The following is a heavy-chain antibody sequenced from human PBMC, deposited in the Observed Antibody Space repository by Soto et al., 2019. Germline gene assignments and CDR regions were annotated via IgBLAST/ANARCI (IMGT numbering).Heavy chain of an antibody. CDR1: GFTFSHNA. CDR2: MSYDGSNE. Sequence: QVQLVESGGGVVQPGRSLRLSCAASGFTFSHNAMHWVRQAPGKGLEWVALMSYDGSNEYYADSVKGRFTISRDNSKNTLYLQMNSLRAEDTALYYCAKDGSHNFYYSGQGTLVTVSS. V-gene: IGHV3-30*18. D-gene: IGHD1-26*01. CDR3: AKDGSHNFYY. J-gene: IGHJ4*02.